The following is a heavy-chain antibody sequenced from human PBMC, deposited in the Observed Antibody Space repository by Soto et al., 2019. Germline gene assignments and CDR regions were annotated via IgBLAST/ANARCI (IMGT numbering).Heavy chain of an antibody. CDR2: IYYSGST. J-gene: IGHJ6*02. V-gene: IGHV4-39*01. Sequence: QLQLQESGPGLVKPSETLSLTCTVSGGSISSSSYYGGWIRQPPGKGLEWIGSIYYSGSTYYNPSLKSRVTISVDTSKNQFSLKLSSVTAADTAVYYCASQDGYKYYYGMDVWGQGTTVTVSS. CDR3: ASQDGYKYYYGMDV. D-gene: IGHD5-12*01. CDR1: GGSISSSSYY.